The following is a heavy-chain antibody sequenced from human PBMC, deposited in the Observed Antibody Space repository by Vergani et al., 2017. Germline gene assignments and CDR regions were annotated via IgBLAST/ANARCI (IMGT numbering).Heavy chain of an antibody. CDR1: GFTFKSYT. CDR3: ALGGIVGATSPFDY. CDR2: ISSSSSYI. J-gene: IGHJ4*02. Sequence: EVQLVESGGGLVKPGGSLRLSCAASGFTFKSYTMNWVRQAPGKGLEWVSSISSSSSYIYYADSVTGRFTISRDNAKNSLYLQMNSLRAEDTAVYYCALGGIVGATSPFDYWGQGTLVIVSS. D-gene: IGHD1-26*01. V-gene: IGHV3-21*01.